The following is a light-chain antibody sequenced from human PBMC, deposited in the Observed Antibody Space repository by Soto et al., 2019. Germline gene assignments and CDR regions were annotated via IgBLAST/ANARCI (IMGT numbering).Light chain of an antibody. CDR1: QSVSSTY. CDR3: SRTWT. CDR2: GAS. J-gene: IGKJ1*01. Sequence: EIVLTQSPGTLSLSPGERATLSCRASQSVSSTYLAWYQQKPGQAPRLLIYGASSRATGIPDRFSGSGSGTDFTLTISRLEPEDFAVYYCSRTWTFGQGTKVDIK. V-gene: IGKV3-20*01.